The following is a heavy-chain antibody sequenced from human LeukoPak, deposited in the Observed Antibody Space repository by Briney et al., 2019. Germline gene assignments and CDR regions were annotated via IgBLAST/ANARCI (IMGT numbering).Heavy chain of an antibody. V-gene: IGHV3-30*04. D-gene: IGHD3-10*01. J-gene: IGHJ5*02. CDR1: GFTFSSYA. Sequence: GGSLRLSCAASGFTFSSYAMHWVRQAPGKGLEWVAVISYDGSNKYYADSVKSRFTVSRDNSRNTLYLQMYSLRVEDTAVYYCARVGSAYRDRWVGIPHDHWGQGTLVTVSS. CDR2: ISYDGSNK. CDR3: ARVGSAYRDRWVGIPHDH.